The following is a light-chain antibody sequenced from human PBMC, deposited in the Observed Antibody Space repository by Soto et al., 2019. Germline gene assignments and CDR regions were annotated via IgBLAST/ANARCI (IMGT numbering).Light chain of an antibody. CDR1: QSLLYSSNY. J-gene: IGKJ3*01. V-gene: IGKV4-1*01. CDR3: QQSYSTPFT. Sequence: DIVMTQSPDSLAVSLGERATINCKSSQSLLYSSNYLAWYQQKPGQPPKLLIYWASTRESGVPDRFSGSGSGTDFTLTISSLQAEDVAVYYCQQSYSTPFTFVPGNKVDIK. CDR2: WAS.